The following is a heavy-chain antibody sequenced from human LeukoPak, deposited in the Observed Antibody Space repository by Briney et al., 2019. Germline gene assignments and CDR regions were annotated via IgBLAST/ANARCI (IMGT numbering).Heavy chain of an antibody. V-gene: IGHV4-61*05. CDR1: GGSISSSSYY. J-gene: IGHJ5*02. Sequence: PSETLSLTCTVSGGSISSSSYYWGWIRQPPGKGLEWIGYIYYSGSTNYKSSLKSRVTISVDTSKSQFSLKLSSVTAADTAVYYCARLTGYSSESWFDPWGQGTLVTVSS. CDR2: IYYSGST. CDR3: ARLTGYSSESWFDP. D-gene: IGHD3-9*01.